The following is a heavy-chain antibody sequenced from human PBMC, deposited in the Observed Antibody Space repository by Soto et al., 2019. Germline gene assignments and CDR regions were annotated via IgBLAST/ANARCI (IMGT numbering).Heavy chain of an antibody. CDR3: ARGLGLYGSGSYSGYYFDY. V-gene: IGHV4-34*01. CDR1: GGSISSYY. J-gene: IGHJ4*02. D-gene: IGHD3-10*01. CDR2: INHSGST. Sequence: SETLSLTCSVSGGSISSYYWSWIRQPPGKGLEWIGEINHSGSTNYNPSLKSRVTISVDTSKNQFSPKLSSVTAADTAVYYCARGLGLYGSGSYSGYYFDYWGQGTLVTVSS.